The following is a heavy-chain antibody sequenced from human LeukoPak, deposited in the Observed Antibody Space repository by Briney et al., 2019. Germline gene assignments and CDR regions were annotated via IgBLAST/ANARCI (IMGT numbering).Heavy chain of an antibody. V-gene: IGHV3-73*01. CDR1: GFTFSGSA. CDR2: IRSKPNSYAT. J-gene: IGHJ4*02. CDR3: TRLDCGSTSCLSYFDY. Sequence: PGGFLKLSCAASGFTFSGSAMHWVRQASGKGLERVGRIRSKPNSYATAYAASVKGRFTISRDDSKNTAYLQMNSLKTEDTAVYYCTRLDCGSTSCLSYFDYWGQGTLVTVSS. D-gene: IGHD2-2*01.